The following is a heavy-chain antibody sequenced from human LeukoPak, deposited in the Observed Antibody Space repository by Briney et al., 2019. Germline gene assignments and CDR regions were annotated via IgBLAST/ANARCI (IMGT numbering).Heavy chain of an antibody. CDR3: ARDPFTMVRGVMMAHGMDV. V-gene: IGHV1-2*02. J-gene: IGHJ6*02. CDR1: GYPFTGYY. D-gene: IGHD3-10*01. CDR2: INHNSCGT. Sequence: ASVKVFCKASGYPFTGYYMHWVRQAPGQGLEWMGWINHNSCGTNYAQEFQGRLTMTRHTSISTAYMELRRVRSDDTAVYYCARDPFTMVRGVMMAHGMDVWGQGTTVTVS.